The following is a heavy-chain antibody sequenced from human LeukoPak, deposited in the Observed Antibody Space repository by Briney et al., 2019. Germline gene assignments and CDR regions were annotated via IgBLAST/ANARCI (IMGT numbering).Heavy chain of an antibody. CDR2: IYSGGST. Sequence: GGSLRLSCAASGYTVSSNYMSWVRQAPGKGLEWVSVIYSGGSTYYAASVKGRFTISRHNSKNTLYLQMNSLRAEDTAVYYCASPAYCGGDCYPLSYWGQGTLVTVSS. CDR3: ASPAYCGGDCYPLSY. V-gene: IGHV3-53*04. CDR1: GYTVSSNY. D-gene: IGHD2-21*02. J-gene: IGHJ4*02.